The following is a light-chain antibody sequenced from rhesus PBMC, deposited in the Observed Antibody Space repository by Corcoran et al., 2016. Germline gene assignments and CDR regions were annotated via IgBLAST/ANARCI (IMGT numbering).Light chain of an antibody. CDR2: WAS. V-gene: IGKV4-1*01. CDR1: QRLLYSSNTKSY. J-gene: IGKJ2*01. CDR3: QQYYSSPYS. Sequence: DIVMTQSPDSLAVSLGERVTINCKSSQRLLYSSNTKSYLAWYQQKPGQATKLLIYWASTRESGVPNRFRGSVAVTDFTLTISGRQAEDVAVYYCQQYYSSPYSFGQGTKVEIK.